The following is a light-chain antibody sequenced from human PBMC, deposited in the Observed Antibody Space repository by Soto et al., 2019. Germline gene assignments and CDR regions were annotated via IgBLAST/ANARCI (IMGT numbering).Light chain of an antibody. CDR3: QVWDSTSDHPV. CDR2: YDS. V-gene: IGLV3-21*04. Sequence: SYELTQPPSVSVAPGKTATITCGGSNIGSKSVHWYQQKPGQAPVLVIYYDSDRPSGIPERFSGSNSGNTATLTISRVEAEDEADYYCQVWDSTSDHPVFGGGTKLTVL. J-gene: IGLJ2*01. CDR1: NIGSKS.